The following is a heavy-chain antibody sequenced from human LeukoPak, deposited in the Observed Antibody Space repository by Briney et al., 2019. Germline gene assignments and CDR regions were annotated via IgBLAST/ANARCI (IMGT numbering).Heavy chain of an antibody. V-gene: IGHV4-59*01. J-gene: IGHJ5*02. CDR3: ARDHSSSWYRWFDP. Sequence: SETLSLTCTVSGGSISSYYWSWIRQPPGKGLEGIGYIYYSGSTNYNPSLKSRVTISVDTSKNQFSLKLSSVTAADTAVYYCARDHSSSWYRWFDPWGQGTLVTVSS. CDR2: IYYSGST. D-gene: IGHD6-13*01. CDR1: GGSISSYY.